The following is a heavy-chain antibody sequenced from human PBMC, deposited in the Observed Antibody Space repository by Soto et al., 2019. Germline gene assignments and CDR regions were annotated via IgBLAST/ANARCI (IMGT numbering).Heavy chain of an antibody. D-gene: IGHD6-6*01. CDR1: GFTFASYA. V-gene: IGHV3-23*01. J-gene: IGHJ4*02. Sequence: PGGSLRLSCAASGFTFASYALGWVRQAPGKGLEWVSGISGSGGSTYYADSVKGRFTISRDNSKNTLYLQMNSLRAEDTAVYYCARDSSSFLFYFDYWGQGTLVTVSS. CDR3: ARDSSSFLFYFDY. CDR2: ISGSGGST.